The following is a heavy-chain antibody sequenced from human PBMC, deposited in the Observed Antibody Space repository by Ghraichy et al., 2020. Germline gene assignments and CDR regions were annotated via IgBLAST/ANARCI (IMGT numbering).Heavy chain of an antibody. D-gene: IGHD1-26*01. Sequence: SETLSLTCTVSGGSISSYYWSWIRQPPGKGLEWIGYIYYSGSTNYNPSLKSRVTISVDTSKNQFSLKLSSVTAADTAVYYCARSPWERIFDYWGQGTLVTVSS. CDR2: IYYSGST. CDR3: ARSPWERIFDY. J-gene: IGHJ4*02. CDR1: GGSISSYY. V-gene: IGHV4-59*01.